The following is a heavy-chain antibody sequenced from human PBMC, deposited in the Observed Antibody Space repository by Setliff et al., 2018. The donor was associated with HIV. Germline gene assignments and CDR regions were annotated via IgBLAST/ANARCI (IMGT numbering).Heavy chain of an antibody. CDR1: GGIFINSA. CDR3: AGPRGDEAFDI. Sequence: SVKVSCKASGGIFINSAFSWVRQAPGQGLEWMGSIIPILGITNYAQKFQGRVTFTADESTSTMYMELSSLASDDTAIYYCAGPRGDEAFDIWGQGTMVTVSS. V-gene: IGHV1-69*10. CDR2: IIPILGIT. J-gene: IGHJ3*02.